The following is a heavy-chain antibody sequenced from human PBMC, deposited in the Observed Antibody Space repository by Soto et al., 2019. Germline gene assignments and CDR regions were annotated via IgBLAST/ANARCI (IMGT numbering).Heavy chain of an antibody. CDR3: AREYCGGDCYPPDY. V-gene: IGHV1-18*01. CDR1: GYSFTSYG. CDR2: ISAYNGNT. J-gene: IGHJ4*02. D-gene: IGHD2-21*02. Sequence: GASVKVSCKASGYSFTSYGISWVRQAPGQGLEWMGWISAYNGNTNYAQKLQGRVTMTTDTSTSTAYMELRSLRSDDTAVYYCAREYCGGDCYPPDYWGQGTLVTVSS.